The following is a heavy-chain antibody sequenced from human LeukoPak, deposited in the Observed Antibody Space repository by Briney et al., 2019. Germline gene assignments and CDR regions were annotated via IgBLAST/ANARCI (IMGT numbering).Heavy chain of an antibody. J-gene: IGHJ5*02. D-gene: IGHD2-2*01. CDR1: GYSFTSYW. Sequence: GESLKISCKGSGYSFTSYWIGWVRQMPGKGLEWMGIIYPGDSDTRYSPSFQGQVTISADKSISTAYLQWSSLKAPDTAMYYCARRYCSSTSCFPYNWFDPWGQGTLVTVSS. CDR3: ARRYCSSTSCFPYNWFDP. V-gene: IGHV5-51*01. CDR2: IYPGDSDT.